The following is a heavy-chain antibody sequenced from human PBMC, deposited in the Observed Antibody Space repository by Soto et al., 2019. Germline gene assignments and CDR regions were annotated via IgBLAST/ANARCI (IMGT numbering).Heavy chain of an antibody. CDR1: GYPISSGYY. Sequence: NPSETLSLTCAVSGYPISSGYYWGWIRQSPGKGLEWIGSLYHSGSTYYNPSLKSRVTISVDSSKNQFSLKLSSVTAADTAVYYCARNSYYDFWSGYQRAFDFWGQGTLVTVSS. CDR2: LYHSGST. CDR3: ARNSYYDFWSGYQRAFDF. V-gene: IGHV4-38-2*01. D-gene: IGHD3-3*01. J-gene: IGHJ4*02.